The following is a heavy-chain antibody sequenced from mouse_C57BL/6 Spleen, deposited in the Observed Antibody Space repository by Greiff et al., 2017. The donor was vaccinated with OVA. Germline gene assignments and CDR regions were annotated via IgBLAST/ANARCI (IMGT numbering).Heavy chain of an antibody. CDR3: AKEGHRGDAMDD. V-gene: IGHV2-5*01. CDR2: IWRGGST. D-gene: IGHD3-3*01. CDR1: GFSLTSYG. J-gene: IGHJ4*01. Sequence: VKLVESGPGLVQPSQSLSITCTVSGFSLTSYGVHWVRQSPGKGLEWLGVIWRGGSTDYNAAFMSRLSITKDNSKSQVFFKMNRLQAEDTAIYYCAKEGHRGDAMDDWGKGTSVTVSS.